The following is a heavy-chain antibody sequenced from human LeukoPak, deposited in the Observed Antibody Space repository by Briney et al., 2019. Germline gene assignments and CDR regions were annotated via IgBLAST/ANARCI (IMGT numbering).Heavy chain of an antibody. Sequence: GGSLQISCQGTGYSFTRYWIGWVRQLPGKGLEGMGIIYPGESDTRYSPSFQGQVTIPADKSISTAYLQWSSLKASDTAMYYCARPRCSGGSCYYFDYWGQGTLVTVSS. V-gene: IGHV5-51*01. J-gene: IGHJ4*02. D-gene: IGHD2-15*01. CDR2: IYPGESDT. CDR3: ARPRCSGGSCYYFDY. CDR1: GYSFTRYW.